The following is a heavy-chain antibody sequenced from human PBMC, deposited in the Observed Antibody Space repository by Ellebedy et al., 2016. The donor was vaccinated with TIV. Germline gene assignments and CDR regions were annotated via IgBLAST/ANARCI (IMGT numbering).Heavy chain of an antibody. D-gene: IGHD3-22*01. Sequence: GGSLRLSCAASGFTFSSYEMSWVRQAPGKGLEWVSYISSSSSYTNYADSVKGRFTISRDNAKNSLYLQMNSLRAEDTAVYYCASHSSGPYYWGQGTLVTVSS. V-gene: IGHV3-11*06. CDR2: ISSSSSYT. CDR3: ASHSSGPYY. CDR1: GFTFSSYE. J-gene: IGHJ4*02.